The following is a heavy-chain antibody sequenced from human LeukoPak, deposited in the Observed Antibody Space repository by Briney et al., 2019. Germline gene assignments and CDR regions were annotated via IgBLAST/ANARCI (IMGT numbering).Heavy chain of an antibody. J-gene: IGHJ4*02. Sequence: PGGSLRLSCAASGFTFSNYAMSWVRQAPGKGLEWVSIINGVGGTTIYADSVKGRFTISRDDSKNTMYLQMNSLGAEDTALYYCAKRYCIGNSCTFFDYWGQGTLVTVSS. CDR1: GFTFSNYA. CDR2: INGVGGTT. CDR3: AKRYCIGNSCTFFDY. V-gene: IGHV3-23*01. D-gene: IGHD6-13*01.